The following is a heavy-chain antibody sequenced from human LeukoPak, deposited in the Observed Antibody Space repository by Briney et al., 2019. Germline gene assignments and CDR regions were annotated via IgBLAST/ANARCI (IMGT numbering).Heavy chain of an antibody. D-gene: IGHD3-22*01. J-gene: IGHJ4*02. CDR2: IYHSGST. CDR3: ARGSYYYDSSGYYYGPYYFDY. CDR1: GGSISSGGYS. Sequence: SETLSLTCTVSGGSISSGGYSWSWIRQPPGKGLEWIGYIYHSGSTYYNLSLKSRVTISVDRSKNQFSLKLSSVTAADTAVYYCARGSYYYDSSGYYYGPYYFDYWGQGTLVTVSS. V-gene: IGHV4-30-2*01.